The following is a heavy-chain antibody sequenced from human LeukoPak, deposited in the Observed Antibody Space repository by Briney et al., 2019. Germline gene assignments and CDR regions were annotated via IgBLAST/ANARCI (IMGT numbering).Heavy chain of an antibody. D-gene: IGHD6-19*01. CDR1: GFTFSSYG. CDR3: EKDLGVQWLVPYNIDY. CDR2: IIYDGSNK. Sequence: GRSLRLSCAASGFTFSSYGMHWLRQAPGKGLEWVAVIIYDGSNKYYADSVKGRFTISRDNSKNTLYLQMNSLRAEDTAVYYCEKDLGVQWLVPYNIDYWGQGTLVTVSS. J-gene: IGHJ4*02. V-gene: IGHV3-30*18.